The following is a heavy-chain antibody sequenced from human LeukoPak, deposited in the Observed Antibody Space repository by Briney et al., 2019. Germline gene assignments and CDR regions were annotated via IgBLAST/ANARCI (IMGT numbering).Heavy chain of an antibody. CDR1: GVSISSYY. CDR3: ARGYCSSTSCYIDY. D-gene: IGHD2-2*02. V-gene: IGHV4-4*09. Sequence: SETLSLTCTGSGVSISSYYWSWLRQPPGKGLEWVGYIYTSGSTNYNPSLKSRVTISVDTSKNQCSLKLSSVTAADTAVYYWARGYCSSTSCYIDYWGQGTLVTVSS. CDR2: IYTSGST. J-gene: IGHJ4*02.